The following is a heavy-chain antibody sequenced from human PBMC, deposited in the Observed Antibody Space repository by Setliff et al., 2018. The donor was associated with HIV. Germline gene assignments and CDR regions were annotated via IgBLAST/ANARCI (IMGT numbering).Heavy chain of an antibody. Sequence: SETLSLTCAVSGASISSGNWWSWVRQSPGKGLEWIGEIFHTGGTNYNPSLKSRVTISVYTSKNHFSLNVSSLTAADTALYFCARLIPNWDYFDDWGQGTQVTVSS. CDR3: ARLIPNWDYFDD. CDR2: IFHTGGT. V-gene: IGHV4-4*02. CDR1: GASISSGNW. J-gene: IGHJ4*02. D-gene: IGHD2-21*01.